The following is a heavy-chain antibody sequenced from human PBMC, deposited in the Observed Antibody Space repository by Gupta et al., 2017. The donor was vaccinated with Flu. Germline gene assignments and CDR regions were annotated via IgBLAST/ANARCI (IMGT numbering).Heavy chain of an antibody. Sequence: EVRLVESGGGPVKPGGSLRLSCAASGFTFTAYMMAWVRQAPGKGLEWVSSISSSSSGIHYADSLKGRFTVSRDNAKSSLYLQMSSLRAEDTGVYYCVRRASVKGADYWGQGIQVTVSS. J-gene: IGHJ4*02. CDR2: ISSSSSGI. CDR3: VRRASVKGADY. D-gene: IGHD6-6*01. CDR1: GFTFTAYM. V-gene: IGHV3-21*06.